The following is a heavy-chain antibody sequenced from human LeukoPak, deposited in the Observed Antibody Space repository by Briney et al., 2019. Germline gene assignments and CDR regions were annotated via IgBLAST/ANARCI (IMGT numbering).Heavy chain of an antibody. CDR1: GYSFTTYW. CDR3: ASVPGIAAAGYDY. D-gene: IGHD6-13*01. V-gene: IGHV5-51*01. Sequence: GESLKISCKGSGYSFTTYWIGWVRQMPGKGLEWMGIIYPSDSDTRYSPSFQGQVSISADKSISTAYLQWSSLKASDTAMYYCASVPGIAAAGYDYWGQGTLVTVSS. CDR2: IYPSDSDT. J-gene: IGHJ4*02.